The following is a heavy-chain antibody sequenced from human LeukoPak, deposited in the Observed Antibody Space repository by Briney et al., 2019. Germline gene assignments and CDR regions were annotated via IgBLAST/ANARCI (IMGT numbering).Heavy chain of an antibody. CDR1: GFTFSNYW. CDR3: TRSGAPYCRGSSCYEDWVDP. Sequence: LTGGSLRPSCAASGFTFSNYWMSWVRQAPGKGLEWVANIKQDGREKTHVDSVKARFPISRDNTKKSLHLQMNTLRAEDTAVYYCTRSGAPYCRGSSCYEDWVDPWGQGTLVTVSS. J-gene: IGHJ5*02. D-gene: IGHD2-15*01. CDR2: IKQDGREK. V-gene: IGHV3-7*05.